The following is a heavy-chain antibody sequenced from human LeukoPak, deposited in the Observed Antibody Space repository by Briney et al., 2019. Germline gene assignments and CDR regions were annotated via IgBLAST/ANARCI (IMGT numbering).Heavy chain of an antibody. J-gene: IGHJ4*02. Sequence: SSETLSLTCTVSGGSISSYYWSWIRQPPGKGLEWIGYIYYSGSTNYNPSLKSRVTISVDTSKNQFSLKLSSVTAADTAVYYCAGGGKVTEYYFDYWGQGTLVTVSS. CDR2: IYYSGST. CDR1: GGSISSYY. CDR3: AGGGKVTEYYFDY. V-gene: IGHV4-59*01. D-gene: IGHD3-16*01.